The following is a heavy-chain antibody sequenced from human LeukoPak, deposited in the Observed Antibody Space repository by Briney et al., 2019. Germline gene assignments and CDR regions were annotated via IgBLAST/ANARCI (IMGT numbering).Heavy chain of an antibody. D-gene: IGHD3-9*01. CDR1: GFTFSSYD. Sequence: TGGSLRLSCAASGFTFSSYDMHWVRQAPGKGLEWVAVISYDGSNKYYADSVKGRVTISRDNSKNTLYLQMNSLRAEDTAMYYCAKDSDWAFDYWGQGILVTVST. J-gene: IGHJ4*02. CDR3: AKDSDWAFDY. CDR2: ISYDGSNK. V-gene: IGHV3-30*18.